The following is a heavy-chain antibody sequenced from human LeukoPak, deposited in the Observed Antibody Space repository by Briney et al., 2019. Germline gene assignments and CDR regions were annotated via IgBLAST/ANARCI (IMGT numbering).Heavy chain of an antibody. CDR3: ARHSAGIVVAGK. CDR2: IDPSDSYT. D-gene: IGHD6-19*01. V-gene: IGHV5-10-1*01. CDR1: GYSFTSYW. Sequence: GESLKISCNVSGYSFTSYWIGWVRQMPGKGLEWMGRIDPSDSYTNYSPSFQGHVTISADKSISTFYLQWSSLKASDTAMYYCARHSAGIVVAGKWGQGTLVTVSS. J-gene: IGHJ4*02.